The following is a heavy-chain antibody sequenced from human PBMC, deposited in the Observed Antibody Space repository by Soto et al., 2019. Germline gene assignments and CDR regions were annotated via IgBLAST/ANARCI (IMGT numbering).Heavy chain of an antibody. J-gene: IGHJ4*02. CDR2: INAAGTYA. CDR1: VGSSSCYA. Sequence: AAVMVSFKTSVGSSSCYAIIWERQAPVQRLEWMAWINAAGTYAAYPQRFQGRVTRTRDTPGSTAYMEVTGLMSDQDTGVYCCAINISAPCFYSWGEGILVTVAS. D-gene: IGHD6-13*01. V-gene: IGHV1-3*01. CDR3: AINISAPCFYS.